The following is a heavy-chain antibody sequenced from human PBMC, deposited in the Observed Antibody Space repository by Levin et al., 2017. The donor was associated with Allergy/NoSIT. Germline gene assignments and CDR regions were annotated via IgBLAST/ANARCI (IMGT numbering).Heavy chain of an antibody. Sequence: GESLKISCAASGFTFSSYAMHWVRQAPGKGLEWVAVISYDGSNKYYADSVKGRFTISRDNSKNTLYLQMNSLRAEDTAVYYCARGDLIAALVYWGQGTLVTVSS. D-gene: IGHD6-6*01. CDR2: ISYDGSNK. CDR3: ARGDLIAALVY. CDR1: GFTFSSYA. V-gene: IGHV3-30*04. J-gene: IGHJ4*02.